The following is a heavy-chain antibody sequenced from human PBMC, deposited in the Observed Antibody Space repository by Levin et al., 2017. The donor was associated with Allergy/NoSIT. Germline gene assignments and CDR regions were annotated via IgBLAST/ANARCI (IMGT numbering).Heavy chain of an antibody. CDR3: ANGLGNPRRYFDF. J-gene: IGHJ4*02. CDR1: GFTFSSTS. CDR2: ITGTGGND. V-gene: IGHV3-23*01. Sequence: LSLTCAASGFTFSSTSMTWVRQAPGKGLEWVSGITGTGGNDFYADSVKGRFTISRDNSKNTVNLQMNSLTAEDTAVYYCANGLGNPRRYFDFWGQGALVTVS. D-gene: IGHD2/OR15-2a*01.